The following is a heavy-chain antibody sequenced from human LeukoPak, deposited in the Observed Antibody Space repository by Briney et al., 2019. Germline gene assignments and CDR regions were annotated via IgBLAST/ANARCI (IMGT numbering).Heavy chain of an antibody. D-gene: IGHD1-26*01. CDR2: ISSSGSTI. CDR1: GFTFSSYE. CDR3: VRDQRGRGGHDY. J-gene: IGHJ4*02. Sequence: GGSLRLSCAASGFTFSSYEMNWVRQAPGKGLEWVSYISSSGSTIYYADSVKGRFTISRDNAKNSLYLQMNSLRAEDTAVYYCVRDQRGRGGHDYWGQGTLVTVSS. V-gene: IGHV3-48*03.